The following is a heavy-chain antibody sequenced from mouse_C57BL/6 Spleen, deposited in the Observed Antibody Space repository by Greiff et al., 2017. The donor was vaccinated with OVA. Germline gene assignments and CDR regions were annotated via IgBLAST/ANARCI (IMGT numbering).Heavy chain of an antibody. D-gene: IGHD2-5*01. V-gene: IGHV1-82*01. Sequence: QVQLQQSGPELVKPGASVKISCKASGYAFSSSWMNWVKQRPGKGLEWIGRIYPGDGDTNYNGNFKGKATLTADKSSSTAYMQLSSLTSEDSAVYFCARLDYSTLYAMDYWGQGTSVTVSS. J-gene: IGHJ4*01. CDR2: IYPGDGDT. CDR1: GYAFSSSW. CDR3: ARLDYSTLYAMDY.